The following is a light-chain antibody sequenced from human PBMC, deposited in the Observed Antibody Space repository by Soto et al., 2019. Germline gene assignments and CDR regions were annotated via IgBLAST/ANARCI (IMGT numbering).Light chain of an antibody. Sequence: QSVLTQPPSASGTPGQRVTISCSGSSSNIGSNTVNWYQQLPGTAPKLLIYSDNQRPSGVPDRFSGSKSGTSASLAISGLQSEDEADYYCAAWDDSLNASYVFGTGTKLTGL. CDR1: SSNIGSNT. CDR2: SDN. V-gene: IGLV1-44*01. J-gene: IGLJ1*01. CDR3: AAWDDSLNASYV.